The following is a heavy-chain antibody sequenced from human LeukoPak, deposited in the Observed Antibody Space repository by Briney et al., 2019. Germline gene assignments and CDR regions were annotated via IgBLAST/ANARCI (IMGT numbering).Heavy chain of an antibody. J-gene: IGHJ6*03. CDR1: GYTFTNYD. CDR3: ARGFYYSSAYYYYYYMDV. Sequence: ASVKVSCKASGYTFTNYDINWVRQATGQGLEWMGWMNPNSANTGYAQKFQGRVTITRNTSINTAYMELSSLRSEDTAVYYCARGFYYSSAYYYYYYMDVWGKGTTVTVSS. D-gene: IGHD2-2*01. CDR2: MNPNSANT. V-gene: IGHV1-8*03.